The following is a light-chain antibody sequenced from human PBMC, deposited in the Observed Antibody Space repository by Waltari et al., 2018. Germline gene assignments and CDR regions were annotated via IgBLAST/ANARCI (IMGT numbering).Light chain of an antibody. V-gene: IGLV3-21*02. Sequence: SYVLTQPPSVSVAPGQTARMTCGGDNSGRQSVHWYQQRPGQAPILVISDNSDRPSGIPDRFSGSKFGNTATLTISRVEGGDEADYYCQVWDDTSDHPGVFGGGTKVTVL. CDR3: QVWDDTSDHPGV. CDR2: DNS. J-gene: IGLJ2*01. CDR1: NSGRQS.